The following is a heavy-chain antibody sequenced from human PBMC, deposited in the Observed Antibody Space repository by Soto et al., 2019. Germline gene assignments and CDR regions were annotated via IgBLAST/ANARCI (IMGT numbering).Heavy chain of an antibody. CDR3: AKDGEWFSTTPYYFDY. CDR2: IKQDGSEK. J-gene: IGHJ4*02. V-gene: IGHV3-7*03. CDR1: GFTFSISW. D-gene: IGHD3-10*01. Sequence: PGGSLRLSCAASGFTFSISWMTLFRQTTGKGLEWVANIKQDGSEKYYVDSVKGRFTISRDNAKNSLYLQMNSLRAEDTAVYYCAKDGEWFSTTPYYFDYWGQGTLVNVSS.